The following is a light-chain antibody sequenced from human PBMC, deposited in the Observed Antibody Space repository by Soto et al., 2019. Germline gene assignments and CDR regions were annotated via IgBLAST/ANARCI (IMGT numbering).Light chain of an antibody. CDR3: RSYTSGSTLVV. CDR1: SSYVGGYNY. V-gene: IGLV2-14*01. CDR2: YVS. J-gene: IGLJ2*01. Sequence: QSVLTQPASVSGSPGQSITISGTGTSSYVGGYNYVAWYQQHPGKAPKLLMYYVSLRPSGVSHRFSGSKSGTTASLTISWFHADAAADHYFRSYTSGSTLVVFGVGT.